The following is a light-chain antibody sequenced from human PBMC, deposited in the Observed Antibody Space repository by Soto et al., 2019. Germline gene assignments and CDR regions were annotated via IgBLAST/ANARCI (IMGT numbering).Light chain of an antibody. J-gene: IGLJ2*01. V-gene: IGLV2-14*01. CDR1: ISDIGGYNF. CDR2: DVN. Sequence: QSVLTQPACVSGSPGQSITISCTGTISDIGGYNFISWYQHHPGKAPKLVIYDVNNRPSGISYRFSGSKSGNTASLTISGLQAEDEADYYCASYTRTTTLVFGGGTKVTAL. CDR3: ASYTRTTTLV.